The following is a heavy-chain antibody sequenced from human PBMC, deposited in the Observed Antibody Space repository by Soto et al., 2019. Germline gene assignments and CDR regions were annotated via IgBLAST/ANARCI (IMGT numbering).Heavy chain of an antibody. V-gene: IGHV4-39*01. CDR2: IYYSGST. Sequence: PSETLSLTCTVSGGSISSNYYYWGWIRQPPGKGLEWIGSIYYSGSTYYNPSLKSRVTISVGTSKNQFSLKLSSVTAADTAVYYCARPSGSYLYYFDYWGQGTPVTVSS. CDR1: GGSISSNYYY. CDR3: ARPSGSYLYYFDY. D-gene: IGHD1-26*01. J-gene: IGHJ4*02.